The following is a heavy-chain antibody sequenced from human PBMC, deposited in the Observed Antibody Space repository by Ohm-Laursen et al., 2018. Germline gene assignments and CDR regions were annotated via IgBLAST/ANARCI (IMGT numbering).Heavy chain of an antibody. CDR3: ARVGVPGDYVHFDY. Sequence: GASVKVSCKASGYTFTRFYIHWVRQAPGQGLEWMGIINPSGGSTSYAQKFQGRVTMTRDTSTSTVYMELSSLRSEDTAVYYCARVGVPGDYVHFDYWGQGTLVTVSS. D-gene: IGHD4-17*01. CDR2: INPSGGST. V-gene: IGHV1-46*01. CDR1: GYTFTRFY. J-gene: IGHJ4*02.